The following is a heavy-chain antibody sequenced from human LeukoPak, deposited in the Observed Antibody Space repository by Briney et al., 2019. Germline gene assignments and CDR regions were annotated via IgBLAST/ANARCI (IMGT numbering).Heavy chain of an antibody. J-gene: IGHJ4*02. CDR3: AKIEVSATLDY. CDR1: GFTFSTYG. V-gene: IGHV3-30*02. CDR2: IRNDGSNK. Sequence: PGGSLRLSCAACGFTFSTYGLHWVRQAPGKGLEWVAFIRNDGSNKYYADSVKGRFTISRDNSRNTLSLQMNSLRVEDTAVYYCAKIEVSATLDYWGQGTLVTVSS. D-gene: IGHD5/OR15-5a*01.